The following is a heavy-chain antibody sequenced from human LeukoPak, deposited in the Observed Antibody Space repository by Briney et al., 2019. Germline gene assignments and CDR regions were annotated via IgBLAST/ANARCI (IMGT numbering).Heavy chain of an antibody. CDR2: INPDGSKT. J-gene: IGHJ4*02. CDR1: GFSFSFHW. CDR3: VTEEYFRCYF. Sequence: PAGSLRLSCAASGFSFSFHWMSWVRQAPGKGLEWVAKINPDGSKTFYVDSVRGRFTISRDNCRNSGYLQMTRLKADDTALYNCVTEEYFRCYFWSQGALVTVSS. V-gene: IGHV3-7*01. D-gene: IGHD2/OR15-2a*01.